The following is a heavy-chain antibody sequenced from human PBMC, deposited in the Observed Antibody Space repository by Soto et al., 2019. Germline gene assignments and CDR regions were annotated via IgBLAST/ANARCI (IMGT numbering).Heavy chain of an antibody. Sequence: ASVKVSCKASGYTFTSYAMHWVRQAPGQRLEWMGWISAYNGNTNYAQKLQGRVTMTTDTSTSTAYMELRSLRSDDTAVYYCTRLQWLYWYFDLWGRGTLVTVSS. CDR3: TRLQWLYWYFDL. CDR2: ISAYNGNT. D-gene: IGHD6-19*01. CDR1: GYTFTSYA. V-gene: IGHV1-18*01. J-gene: IGHJ2*01.